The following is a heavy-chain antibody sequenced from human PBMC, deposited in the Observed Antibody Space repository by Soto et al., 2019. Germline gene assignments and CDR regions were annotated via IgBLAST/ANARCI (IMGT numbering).Heavy chain of an antibody. CDR1: GGTFSSYA. J-gene: IGHJ4*02. CDR2: IIPIFGTA. D-gene: IGHD6-19*01. V-gene: IGHV1-69*13. CDR3: ARDQLAVAGTFDY. Sequence: SVKVSCKASGGTFSSYAISWVRQAPGQGLEWMGGIIPIFGTANYAQKFQGRVTITADESTSTAYMELSSLRSEDTAVYYCARDQLAVAGTFDYWGRGTLVTVSS.